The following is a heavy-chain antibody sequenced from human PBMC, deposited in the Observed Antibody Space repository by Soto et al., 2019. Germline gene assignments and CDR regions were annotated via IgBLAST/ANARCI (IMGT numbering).Heavy chain of an antibody. CDR3: ARVFFYDSSGDDPYYFDY. Sequence: QVQLVQSRAEVKKPGASVKVSCKASGYTFPNYGITWVRQAPGQGLEWMGWTSVYKGKTDYAQKFQGRVTMTTDTSTTTANLELRSLRSDDTAVYYCARVFFYDSSGDDPYYFDYWGQGTLVTVSS. J-gene: IGHJ4*02. CDR2: TSVYKGKT. D-gene: IGHD3-22*01. CDR1: GYTFPNYG. V-gene: IGHV1-18*01.